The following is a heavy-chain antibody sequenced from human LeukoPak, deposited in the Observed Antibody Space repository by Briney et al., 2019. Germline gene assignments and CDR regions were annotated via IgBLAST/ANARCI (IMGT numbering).Heavy chain of an antibody. V-gene: IGHV1-18*01. D-gene: IGHD2-21*02. CDR1: GYTFTSYG. Sequence: ASVKVSCKASGYTFTSYGISWVRQAPGQGLEWMGWISADNGNTNYAQKLQGRVTMTTDTSTSTAYMELRSLRSDDTAVYYCARAPLYCGGDCWFDPWGQGTLVTVSS. J-gene: IGHJ5*02. CDR2: ISADNGNT. CDR3: ARAPLYCGGDCWFDP.